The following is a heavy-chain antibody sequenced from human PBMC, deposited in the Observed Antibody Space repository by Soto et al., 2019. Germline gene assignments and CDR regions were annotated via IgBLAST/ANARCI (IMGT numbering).Heavy chain of an antibody. CDR1: GYTFTNYG. CDR2: ISGYNGDT. J-gene: IGHJ4*02. V-gene: IGHV1-18*01. Sequence: QVQLVQSGGEVKKPGASVKVSCKSSGYTFTNYGISWVRQAPGQGLEWMGWISGYNGDTNYAQKLQGRVSMTTDTSXSXAYMELRSLKSDXTXXXYCAXDPDGDYDFDYWGQGTLVTVSS. D-gene: IGHD4-17*01. CDR3: AXDPDGDYDFDY.